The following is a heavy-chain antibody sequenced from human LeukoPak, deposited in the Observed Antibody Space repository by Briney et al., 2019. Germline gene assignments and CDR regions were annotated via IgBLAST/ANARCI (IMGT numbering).Heavy chain of an antibody. CDR3: AKNFASAWNYYMDV. CDR2: IRASGDTT. Sequence: GGSLRLSCTASGFTFSNYAMSWVRQTPGKGLQWVSDIRASGDTTHYADSVKGRFTISTDNSKNTLYLQMNSLRAEDTAVYYCAKNFASAWNYYMDVWGKGTTVTVSS. J-gene: IGHJ6*03. CDR1: GFTFSNYA. D-gene: IGHD6-19*01. V-gene: IGHV3-23*01.